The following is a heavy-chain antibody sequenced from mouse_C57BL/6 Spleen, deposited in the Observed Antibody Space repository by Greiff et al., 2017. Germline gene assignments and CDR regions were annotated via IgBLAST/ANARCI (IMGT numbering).Heavy chain of an antibody. Sequence: VQLQQPGAELVKPGASVKMSCKASGYTFTSYWITWVKQRPGQGLEWIGDIYPGCGSTNYNEKLKSKATLTVDTSSSTAYMQLSNLTSEDSSVYYCAREGDYYGSSYYDYWGKGTTLTVSS. J-gene: IGHJ2*01. CDR3: AREGDYYGSSYYDY. CDR1: GYTFTSYW. V-gene: IGHV1-55*01. D-gene: IGHD1-1*01. CDR2: IYPGCGST.